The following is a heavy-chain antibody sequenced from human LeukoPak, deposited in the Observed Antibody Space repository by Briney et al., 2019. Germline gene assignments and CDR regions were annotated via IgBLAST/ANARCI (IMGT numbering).Heavy chain of an antibody. CDR3: ARAVSGYYFDY. Sequence: SETLSLTCTVSGGSISSYYWSWIRQPPGKGLQWIGYIYYTGSTTYNPSLKSRVTISVDTSRNHFSLNLTSVTAADTAVYYCARAVSGYYFDYWGQGTLVAVSS. CDR2: IYYTGST. D-gene: IGHD6-19*01. J-gene: IGHJ4*02. CDR1: GGSISSYY. V-gene: IGHV4-59*01.